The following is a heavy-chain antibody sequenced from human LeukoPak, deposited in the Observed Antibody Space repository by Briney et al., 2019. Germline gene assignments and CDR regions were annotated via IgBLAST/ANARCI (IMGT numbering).Heavy chain of an antibody. CDR1: GFTFSSSA. CDR2: ISASGGST. CDR3: AKDPPSIAVAIDDAFDI. D-gene: IGHD6-19*01. V-gene: IGHV3-23*01. Sequence: PGGSLRLSCAASGFTFSSSAMSWVRQVPGKGLEWVSGISASGGSTYYADSVKGRFTISRDNSKNTLYLQMNSLRAEDTAVYYCAKDPPSIAVAIDDAFDIWGQGTMVTVSS. J-gene: IGHJ3*02.